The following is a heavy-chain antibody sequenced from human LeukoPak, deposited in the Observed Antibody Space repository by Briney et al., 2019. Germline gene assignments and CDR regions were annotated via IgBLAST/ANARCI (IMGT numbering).Heavy chain of an antibody. D-gene: IGHD6-19*01. CDR1: GFTFRNYA. CDR2: ISGSGGST. V-gene: IGHV3-23*01. Sequence: GGSLRLSCVASGFTFRNYAMSWVRQSPGKGLEWVSAISGSGGSTYYADSVKGRFTISRDNSKNTLYLQMNSLRAEDTAVYYCASSGWYKGVAFDIWGQGTMVTVSS. J-gene: IGHJ3*02. CDR3: ASSGWYKGVAFDI.